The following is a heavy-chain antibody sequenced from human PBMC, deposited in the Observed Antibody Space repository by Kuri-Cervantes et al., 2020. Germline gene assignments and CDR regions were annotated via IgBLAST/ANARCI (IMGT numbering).Heavy chain of an antibody. CDR2: IYTTGST. CDR3: ARDLIPVVGSAYYFDY. J-gene: IGHJ4*02. D-gene: IGHD6-19*01. V-gene: IGHV4-61*02. CDR1: GGSINSDTYY. Sequence: SETLSLTCTVSGGSINSDTYYWNWIRQPAGKELEWIGRIYTTGSTNYNPSLKSRVTISVDKSKNQFSLKLSSVTAADTAVYYCARDLIPVVGSAYYFDYWGQGTLVTVSS.